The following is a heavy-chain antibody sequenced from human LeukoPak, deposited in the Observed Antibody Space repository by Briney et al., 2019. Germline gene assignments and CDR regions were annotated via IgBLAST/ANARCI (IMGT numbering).Heavy chain of an antibody. V-gene: IGHV1-2*04. CDR1: GYTFTSYA. CDR3: ARGASDDAAGY. Sequence: ASVKVSCKASGYTFTSYAMNWVRQAPGQGLEWMGWIDPNSGGTNYAQKFQGWVTMTRDTSISTAYMELSRLRSDDTAVYYCARGASDDAAGYWGQGTLVTVSS. J-gene: IGHJ4*02. D-gene: IGHD1-1*01. CDR2: IDPNSGGT.